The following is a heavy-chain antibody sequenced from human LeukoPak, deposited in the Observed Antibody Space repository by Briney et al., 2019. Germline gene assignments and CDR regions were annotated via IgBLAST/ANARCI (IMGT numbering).Heavy chain of an antibody. CDR1: GFTFSDYY. Sequence: GGSLRLSCAASGFTFSDYYMSWIRQAPGKGLEWVSYISSSGSTIYYADSVKGRFTISRDNAKNSLYLQMNSLRAEDTAVYYCARDTNPITMVQGIGYWGQGTLVTVSS. J-gene: IGHJ4*02. D-gene: IGHD3-10*01. V-gene: IGHV3-11*01. CDR2: ISSSGSTI. CDR3: ARDTNPITMVQGIGY.